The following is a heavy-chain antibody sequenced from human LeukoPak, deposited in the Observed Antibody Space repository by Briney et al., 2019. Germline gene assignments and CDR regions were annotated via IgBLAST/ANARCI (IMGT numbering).Heavy chain of an antibody. CDR1: GGTFSSYA. CDR3: ARAPGYCSGGSCLDY. CDR2: IIPIFGTA. Sequence: SVKVTCKASGGTFSSYAISWVRQAPGQGLEWMGRIIPIFGTANYAQKFQGRVTITTDESTSTAYMELSSLRSEDTAVYYCARAPGYCSGGSCLDYWGQGTLVTVSS. J-gene: IGHJ4*02. D-gene: IGHD2-15*01. V-gene: IGHV1-69*05.